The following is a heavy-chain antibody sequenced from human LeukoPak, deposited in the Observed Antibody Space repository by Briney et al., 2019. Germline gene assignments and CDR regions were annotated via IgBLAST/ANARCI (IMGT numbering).Heavy chain of an antibody. CDR1: GDSFTSVTDY. CDR3: ATTEKNRYYINL. J-gene: IGHJ6*01. V-gene: IGHV4-39*07. D-gene: IGHD2-21*01. CDR2: GDYSGGT. Sequence: RASETLSLTCTVSGDSFTSVTDYWAWIRQPPGKGLEWIATGDYSGGTYYNPSLESRVAISADMSKNQISLQLTSVTGADTAVYFCATTEKNRYYINLWGPGTTVIVSS.